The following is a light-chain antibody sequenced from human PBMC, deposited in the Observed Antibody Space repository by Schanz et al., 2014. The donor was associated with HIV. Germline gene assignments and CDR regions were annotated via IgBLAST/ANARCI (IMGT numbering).Light chain of an antibody. CDR2: TAS. CDR3: QQSYSTTWT. Sequence: DIQMTQSPSSLSASVGDRVTITCRASQSITIYLNWYQQKPGKAPKLLISTASSLQSGVPSRFSGSRSGTDFTLTISSLQPEDFATYYCQQSYSTTWTFGQGTKVEIK. J-gene: IGKJ1*01. CDR1: QSITIY. V-gene: IGKV1-39*01.